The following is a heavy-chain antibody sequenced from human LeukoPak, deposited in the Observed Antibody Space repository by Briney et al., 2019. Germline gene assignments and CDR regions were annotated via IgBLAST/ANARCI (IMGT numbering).Heavy chain of an antibody. V-gene: IGHV3-30*02. CDR2: IQYDGSSK. CDR1: GFSFSSYG. D-gene: IGHD2-21*01. J-gene: IGHJ5*02. Sequence: PGGSLRLSCVASGFSFSSYGMHWVRQAPGKGLEWLAFIQYDGSSKYYADSVKGRFTVSRDNSKNTLWLQMNTLRVEDTAVYYCAREVSAQAIHGFDPWGQGTLVTVSS. CDR3: AREVSAQAIHGFDP.